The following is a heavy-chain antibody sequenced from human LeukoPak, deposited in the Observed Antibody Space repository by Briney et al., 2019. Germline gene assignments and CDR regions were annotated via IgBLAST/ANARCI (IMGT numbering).Heavy chain of an antibody. CDR2: ISSDGSNQ. V-gene: IGHV3-30*01. D-gene: IGHD3-22*01. Sequence: GGSLRLSCAASGFAFSTYPMHWLRQAPGKGLEWVAVISSDGSNQYYADSVKGRFTISRDNSRNTLYLQMNSLRSEDTAVNYRVTGRNYYYDYWGQGTLVAVSS. CDR1: GFAFSTYP. CDR3: VTGRNYYYDY. J-gene: IGHJ4*02.